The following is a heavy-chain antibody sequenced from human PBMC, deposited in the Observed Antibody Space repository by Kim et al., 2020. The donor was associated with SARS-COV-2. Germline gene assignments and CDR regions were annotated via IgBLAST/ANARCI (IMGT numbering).Heavy chain of an antibody. Sequence: GGSLILSCATSGFTFSGSTMHLVRQASGKGLEWVGRIRSKSDSYETAYAASVKGRFTISRDDSKNTAYLQMNSLKTEDTAVYYCTRGPPYSESYWDAFDIWGQGTMVTVSS. CDR2: IRSKSDSYET. V-gene: IGHV3-73*01. D-gene: IGHD1-26*01. J-gene: IGHJ3*02. CDR3: TRGPPYSESYWDAFDI. CDR1: GFTFSGST.